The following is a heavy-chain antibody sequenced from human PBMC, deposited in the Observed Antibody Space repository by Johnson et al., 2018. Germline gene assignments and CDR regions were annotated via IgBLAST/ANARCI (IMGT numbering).Heavy chain of an antibody. Sequence: QVQLQESGPGLVKPSETLSLTCTVSGGSISSDYWSWIRQPPGKGLEWIGYSYYSGSTNYNPSLKSRVTIAVDTSKNQFSLKLSSVTAADTAGYYCAGDLGYSYGYMDVWGKGTTVTVSS. V-gene: IGHV4-59*01. CDR1: GGSISSDY. CDR3: AGDLGYSYGYMDV. J-gene: IGHJ6*03. CDR2: SYYSGST. D-gene: IGHD5-18*01.